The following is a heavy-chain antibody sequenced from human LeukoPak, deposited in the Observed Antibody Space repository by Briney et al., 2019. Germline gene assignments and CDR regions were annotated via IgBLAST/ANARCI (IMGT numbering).Heavy chain of an antibody. J-gene: IGHJ4*02. CDR1: GGTFSSYA. CDR2: IIPIFGTA. Sequence: SVKVSCKASGGTFSSYAISWVRQAPGQGLEWMGRIIPIFGTANYAQRFQGRVTITTDESTSTAYMELSSLRSEDTAVYYCARVPGDSSGWYLPDYWGQGTLVTVSS. D-gene: IGHD6-19*01. CDR3: ARVPGDSSGWYLPDY. V-gene: IGHV1-69*05.